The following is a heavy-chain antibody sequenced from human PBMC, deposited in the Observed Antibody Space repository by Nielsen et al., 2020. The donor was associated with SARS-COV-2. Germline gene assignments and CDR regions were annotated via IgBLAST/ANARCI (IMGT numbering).Heavy chain of an antibody. V-gene: IGHV3-9*01. CDR1: GFTFDDYA. D-gene: IGHD3-22*01. CDR2: ISWNSGSI. Sequence: SLKISCAASGFTFDDYAMHWVRQAPGKGLEWVSGISWNSGSIGYADSVKGRFTISRDNAKNSLYLQMNSLRAEDTALYYCAKDLVHYDSSGLDYWGQGTLVTVSS. CDR3: AKDLVHYDSSGLDY. J-gene: IGHJ4*02.